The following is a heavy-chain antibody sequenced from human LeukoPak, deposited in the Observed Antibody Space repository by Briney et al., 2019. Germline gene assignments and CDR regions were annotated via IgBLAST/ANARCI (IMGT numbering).Heavy chain of an antibody. CDR3: ASQKTYYDILTGYIRDGDMDV. D-gene: IGHD3-9*01. Sequence: SETLSLTCTVSGGSISSSSYYWGWIRQPPGKGLEWIGSIYYSGSTYYNPSLKSRVTISVDTSKNQFSLKLSSVTAADTAVYYCASQKTYYDILTGYIRDGDMDVWGKGTTVTISS. CDR1: GGSISSSSYY. V-gene: IGHV4-39*01. J-gene: IGHJ6*03. CDR2: IYYSGST.